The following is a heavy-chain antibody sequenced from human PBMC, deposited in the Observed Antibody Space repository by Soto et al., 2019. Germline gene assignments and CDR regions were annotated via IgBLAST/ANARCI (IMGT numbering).Heavy chain of an antibody. V-gene: IGHV3-23*01. CDR2: INGGNGPT. D-gene: IGHD4-17*01. CDR1: GFTFSHYT. J-gene: IGHJ4*02. Sequence: GGSLRLSCAASGFTFSHYTMSWVRQLPGKGLDWVSGINGGNGPTYYADSVKGRFTISRDNSQNTLHLQMDSLRVGDTAIYYCVKDKEPDGAWDFDYWGQGTLVTVS. CDR3: VKDKEPDGAWDFDY.